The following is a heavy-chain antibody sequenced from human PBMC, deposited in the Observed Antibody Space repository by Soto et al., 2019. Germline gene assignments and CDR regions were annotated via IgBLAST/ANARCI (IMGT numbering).Heavy chain of an antibody. D-gene: IGHD1-26*01. J-gene: IGHJ4*02. CDR1: GFAFVSYS. CDR3: ARWDFPINDY. CDR2: ISSSSSTI. Sequence: GSLRLSCAASGFAFVSYSINCARQAPGKWLEWVSYISSSSSTIYYADSVKGRFTISRDNAKNSLYLQMNSLRDEDTAVYYCARWDFPINDYWGQGTLVTVSS. V-gene: IGHV3-48*02.